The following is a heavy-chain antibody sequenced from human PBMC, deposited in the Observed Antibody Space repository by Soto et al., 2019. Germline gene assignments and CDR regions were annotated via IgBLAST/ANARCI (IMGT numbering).Heavy chain of an antibody. J-gene: IGHJ4*02. CDR1: GFSFSDHY. Sequence: GGSLRLSCAASGFSFSDHYMDWVRQASGKGLEWVGRIRNKANSYTAEYAASVKGRFTVSRDDSKNSLYLEMNSLKIEDTAIYYCARDRDSSWTTDFWGQGTLVTVSS. V-gene: IGHV3-72*01. D-gene: IGHD6-13*01. CDR3: ARDRDSSWTTDF. CDR2: IRNKANSYTA.